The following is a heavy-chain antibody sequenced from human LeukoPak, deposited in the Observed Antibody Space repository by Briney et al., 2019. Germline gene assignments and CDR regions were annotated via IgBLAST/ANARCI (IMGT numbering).Heavy chain of an antibody. V-gene: IGHV1-69*13. Sequence: GASVKVSCKASGYTFTNYAMNWVRQAPGQGLEWMGGIIPIFGTANYAQKFQGRVTITADESTSTAYMELSSLRSEDTAVYYCASGDWNDFFDYWGQGTLVTVSS. CDR2: IIPIFGTA. CDR3: ASGDWNDFFDY. CDR1: GYTFTNYA. J-gene: IGHJ4*02. D-gene: IGHD1-1*01.